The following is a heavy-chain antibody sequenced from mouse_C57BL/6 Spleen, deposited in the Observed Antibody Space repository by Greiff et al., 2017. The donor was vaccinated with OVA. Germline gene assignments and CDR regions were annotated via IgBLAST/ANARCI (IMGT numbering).Heavy chain of an antibody. CDR3: ARRGVVRYFDV. Sequence: VQLKESGTELVKPGASVKISCKASGYSFTGYYMNWVKQSPEKSLEWIGEINPSTGGTTYNQKFKDKATLTVDKSSSTAYMQLKSLTSEDSAVYYCARRGVVRYFDVWGTGTTVTVSS. CDR1: GYSFTGYY. J-gene: IGHJ1*03. D-gene: IGHD1-1*01. V-gene: IGHV1-42*01. CDR2: INPSTGGT.